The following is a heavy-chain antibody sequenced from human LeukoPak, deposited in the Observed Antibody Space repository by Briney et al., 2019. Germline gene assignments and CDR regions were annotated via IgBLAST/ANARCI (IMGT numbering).Heavy chain of an antibody. J-gene: IGHJ1*01. CDR3: AKDVSQSSTSPINQEYVQH. V-gene: IGHV3-23*01. Sequence: GGSLRLSCAASGFTFSSYAMSWVRQAPGKGLEWVSGISASGGSTYYADSVKGRFTISIDNSKNTLYLQMNSLRVEDTAVYYCAKDVSQSSTSPINQEYVQHWGQGTLVTVSS. CDR1: GFTFSSYA. CDR2: ISASGGST. D-gene: IGHD2-2*01.